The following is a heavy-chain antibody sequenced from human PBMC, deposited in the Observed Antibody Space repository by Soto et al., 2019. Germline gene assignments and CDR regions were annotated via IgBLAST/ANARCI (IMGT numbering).Heavy chain of an antibody. Sequence: ASVKVSCKASGYTFTGYYMHWVRQAPGQGLEWMGWISPNSGGTNYAQKFQGKVTMTRDTSISTAYMELSRLRSDDTAVYYCARVAGTWNWFDPWGQGTLVTVSS. D-gene: IGHD6-19*01. CDR3: ARVAGTWNWFDP. CDR2: ISPNSGGT. CDR1: GYTFTGYY. J-gene: IGHJ5*02. V-gene: IGHV1-2*02.